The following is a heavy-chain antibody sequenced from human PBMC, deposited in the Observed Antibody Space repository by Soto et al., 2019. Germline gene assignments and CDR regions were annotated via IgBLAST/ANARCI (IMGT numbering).Heavy chain of an antibody. CDR1: GFTFSSYG. V-gene: IGHV3-30*18. Sequence: QVQLVESGGGVVQPGRSLRLSCAASGFTFSSYGMHWVRQAPGKGLEWVAVISYDGSNKYYADSVKGRFTISRDNSKNTLYLQMNSLRAEDTAVYYCAKDRGPGYSSGWLYYYHYGMDVWGQGTTVTVSS. D-gene: IGHD6-19*01. CDR2: ISYDGSNK. J-gene: IGHJ6*02. CDR3: AKDRGPGYSSGWLYYYHYGMDV.